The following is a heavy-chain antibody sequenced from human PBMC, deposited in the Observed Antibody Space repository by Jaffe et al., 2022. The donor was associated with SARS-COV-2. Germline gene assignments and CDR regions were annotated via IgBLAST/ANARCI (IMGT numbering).Heavy chain of an antibody. V-gene: IGHV4-34*02. CDR3: ARSGAGRAQDHYYLDV. D-gene: IGHD3-10*01. J-gene: IGHJ6*03. Sequence: QVQLQEWGAGLLKPSETLSLTCAVYGGSFSGYYWNWIRQPPGKGLEWIGEINHSVGTNYNPSLESRVAILVDTSKSQFSLRLNFVTAADTAVYYCARSGAGRAQDHYYLDVWGKGTTVTVSS. CDR1: GGSFSGYY. CDR2: INHSVGT.